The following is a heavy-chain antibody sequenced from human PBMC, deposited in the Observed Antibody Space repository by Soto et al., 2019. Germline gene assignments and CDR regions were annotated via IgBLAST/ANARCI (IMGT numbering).Heavy chain of an antibody. D-gene: IGHD3-10*01. V-gene: IGHV4-4*02. CDR1: GGFTSTNNW. CDR3: ARSPPSSYYGGSGTFDY. CDR2: AYHSGST. Sequence: PSETLSLTCAVSGGFTSTNNWWSWVRQPPGKGLEWIGDAYHSGSTEYNPSLKSRVSISADKSKNQISLKLTSATAADTAVYYCARSPPSSYYGGSGTFDYWGQGTMVTVSS. J-gene: IGHJ4*02.